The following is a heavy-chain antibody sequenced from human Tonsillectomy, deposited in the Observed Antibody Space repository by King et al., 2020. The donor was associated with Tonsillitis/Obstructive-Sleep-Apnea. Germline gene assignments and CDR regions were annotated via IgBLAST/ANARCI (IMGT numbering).Heavy chain of an antibody. CDR3: ASTDDTFRVYYFDY. Sequence: IQLVQSGAEVKKAGSSVKVSCKASGGTFSSYGISWVRQAPGQGLEWMGRIIPILGLANYAQKFQGRVTITADKSTSTAYMELSSLRSEDTAVYYCASTDDTFRVYYFDYWGQGTLVTVSS. D-gene: IGHD3-22*01. J-gene: IGHJ4*02. CDR2: IIPILGLA. CDR1: GGTFSSYG. V-gene: IGHV1-69*04.